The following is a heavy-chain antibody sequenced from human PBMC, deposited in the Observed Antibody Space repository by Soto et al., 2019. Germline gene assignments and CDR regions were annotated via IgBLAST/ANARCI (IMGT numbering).Heavy chain of an antibody. CDR3: ARDEYYDFWSGHVYYFDC. CDR1: GFTFSDYY. Sequence: QVQLVESGGGLVKPGGSLRLSCAASGFTFSDYYMSWILQAPGKGRERVSDISSSGSTIYYADSVKGRFTNSRANGKKSLFLQMNSLRAEDTAVYFCARDEYYDFWSGHVYYFDCWGQGILVTVSS. V-gene: IGHV3-11*01. D-gene: IGHD3-3*01. J-gene: IGHJ4*02. CDR2: ISSSGSTI.